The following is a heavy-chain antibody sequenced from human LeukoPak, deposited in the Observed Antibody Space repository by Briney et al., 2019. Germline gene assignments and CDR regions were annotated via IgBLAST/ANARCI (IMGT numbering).Heavy chain of an antibody. CDR1: GFTFSSYA. J-gene: IGHJ3*02. CDR2: ISYDGSNK. D-gene: IGHD1-26*01. CDR3: ASGKLLGAFDI. V-gene: IGHV3-30-3*01. Sequence: GGSLRLSCAASGFTFSSYAMHWVRQAPGKGLEWVAVISYDGSNKYYADSVKGRFTISRDNSKNTLYLQMNSLRAEDTAVYYCASGKLLGAFDIWGQGTMVTVSS.